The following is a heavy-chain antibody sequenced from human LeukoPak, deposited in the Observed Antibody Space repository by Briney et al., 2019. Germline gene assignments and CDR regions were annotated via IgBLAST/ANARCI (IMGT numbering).Heavy chain of an antibody. CDR2: IKQDGSEK. Sequence: GGSLRLSCEASGFTFSTYWMSWVRQAPGQGLEWVANIKQDGSEKYYVDSVKGRFTISRDNAKNSLYLQMNSLRAEDPAMYYCARDSAGNDYWGQGTLVTVSS. J-gene: IGHJ4*02. CDR1: GFTFSTYW. V-gene: IGHV3-7*01. CDR3: ARDSAGNDY. D-gene: IGHD6-13*01.